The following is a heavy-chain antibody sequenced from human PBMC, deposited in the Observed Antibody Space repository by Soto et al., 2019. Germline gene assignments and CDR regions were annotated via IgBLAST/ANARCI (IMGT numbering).Heavy chain of an antibody. CDR1: GGSISSYY. CDR2: IYYSGST. D-gene: IGHD3-16*01. Sequence: SKTLSLTCTVSGGSISSYYWSWIRRPPGKGLEWIGYIYYSGSTNYNPSLKSRVTISVDTSKNQFSLKLSSLTAADTAVYYCARRYGGNFDYWGQGTLVTVSS. V-gene: IGHV4-59*01. J-gene: IGHJ4*02. CDR3: ARRYGGNFDY.